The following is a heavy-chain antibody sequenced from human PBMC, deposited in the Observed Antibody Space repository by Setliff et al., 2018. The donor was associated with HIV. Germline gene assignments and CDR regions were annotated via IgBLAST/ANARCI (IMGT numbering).Heavy chain of an antibody. CDR3: TRQHYYYESSGPATSILGDT. V-gene: IGHV3-74*01. CDR2: ITGDGSST. D-gene: IGHD3-22*01. Sequence: GGSLRLSCAASGFTFSDYWRHWVRQAPGKCLVWVSRITGDGSSTRYADSVNGRFTISRDTSRNTVYLQMSTLKTEDTAVYFCTRQHYYYESSGPATSILGDTWGQGTVVTVSS. CDR1: GFTFSDYW. J-gene: IGHJ4*03.